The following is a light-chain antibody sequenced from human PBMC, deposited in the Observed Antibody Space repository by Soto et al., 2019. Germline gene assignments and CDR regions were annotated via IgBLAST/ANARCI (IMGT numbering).Light chain of an antibody. J-gene: IGLJ1*01. CDR3: SSYTTSNTRPIV. CDR1: SSDVVGYNY. Sequence: QSALTQPASVSGSPGQSITISCTGTSSDVVGYNYVSWYQQHPGKAPKFMIYDVSNRPSGVSNRFSGSKSGNTASLTISGLQAEDEAEYSCSSYTTSNTRPIVFGTGTKLTVL. CDR2: DVS. V-gene: IGLV2-14*01.